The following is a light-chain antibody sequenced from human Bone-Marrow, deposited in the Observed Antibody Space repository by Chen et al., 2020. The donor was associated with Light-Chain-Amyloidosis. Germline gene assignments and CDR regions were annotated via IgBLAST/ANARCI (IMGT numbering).Light chain of an antibody. V-gene: IGKV1-33*01. CDR3: QQYYDLPFT. CDR2: EAS. CDR1: QDISNY. J-gene: IGKJ2*01. Sequence: DIQMTQSPSSLLASVGDRVTITCQASQDISNYLNWYQQKPGKAPKLLIHEASSLESGVPSRFSGSGSGTDFTFTISSLQPEDIGTYHCQQYYDLPFTFGQGTKLEI.